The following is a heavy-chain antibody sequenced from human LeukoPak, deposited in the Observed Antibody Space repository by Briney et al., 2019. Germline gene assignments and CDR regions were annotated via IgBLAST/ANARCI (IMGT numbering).Heavy chain of an antibody. V-gene: IGHV5-51*01. CDR2: IYPGDSDT. D-gene: IGHD3-10*01. CDR1: GYSVPIYW. CDR3: ARRSTYGSGTNYLFDS. Sequence: GESLKISCKGSGYSVPIYWICWVRQMPGKGLEWMGIIYPGDSDTRYSPSFQGQITISADKSISTAYLQWSSLKASDTAMYYCARRSTYGSGTNYLFDSCGQGNLVTVSS. J-gene: IGHJ4*02.